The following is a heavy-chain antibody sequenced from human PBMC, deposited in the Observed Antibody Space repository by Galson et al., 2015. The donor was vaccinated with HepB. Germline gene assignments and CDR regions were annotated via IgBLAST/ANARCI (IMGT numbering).Heavy chain of an antibody. D-gene: IGHD5-18*01. Sequence: SLRLSCAASGFTFSSYAMHWVRQAPGKGLEWVAVISYDGSNKYYADSVKGRFTISRDNSKNTLYLQMNSLRAEDTAVYYCARGMDTAMVSLDYWGQGTLVTVSS. V-gene: IGHV3-30-3*01. CDR3: ARGMDTAMVSLDY. CDR2: ISYDGSNK. CDR1: GFTFSSYA. J-gene: IGHJ4*02.